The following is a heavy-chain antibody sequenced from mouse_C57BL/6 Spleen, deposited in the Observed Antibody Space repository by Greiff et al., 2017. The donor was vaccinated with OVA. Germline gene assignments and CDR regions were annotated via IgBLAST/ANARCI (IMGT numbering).Heavy chain of an antibody. D-gene: IGHD1-1*01. Sequence: EVQVVESGGGLVKPGGSLKLSCAASGFTFSSYTMSWVRQTPEKRLEWVATISGGGGNTYYPDSVKGRFTISRDNAKNTLYLQMSSLTAEDTALYYGARHTAVDYFDYWGQGTTLTVSS. CDR3: ARHTAVDYFDY. V-gene: IGHV5-9*01. CDR1: GFTFSSYT. CDR2: ISGGGGNT. J-gene: IGHJ2*01.